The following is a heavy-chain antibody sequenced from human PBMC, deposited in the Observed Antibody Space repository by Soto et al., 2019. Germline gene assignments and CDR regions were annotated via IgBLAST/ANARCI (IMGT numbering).Heavy chain of an antibody. V-gene: IGHV1-69*12. CDR2: IIPIFGTA. CDR1: GGTFSSYA. D-gene: IGHD3-3*01. J-gene: IGHJ4*02. CDR3: AGRGHYDFWSGYYTGAY. Sequence: QVQLVQSGAEVKKPGSSVKVSCKASGGTFSSYAISWVRQAPGQGLEWMGGIIPIFGTANYAQKFQGRVTITADESTSTAYMELSSLRSEDTAVYYCAGRGHYDFWSGYYTGAYWGQGTLVTVSS.